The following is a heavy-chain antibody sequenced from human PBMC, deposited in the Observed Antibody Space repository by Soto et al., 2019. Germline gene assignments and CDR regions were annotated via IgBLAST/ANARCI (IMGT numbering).Heavy chain of an antibody. D-gene: IGHD6-19*01. CDR2: INSDGSTT. Sequence: EVQLVESGGGLVQPGGSLRLSCADSGFIISSNWMHWVRQAPGKGLVWVSRINSDGSTTSYADSVKGRFTISRDNAKNTLYLQMTSLRAEDTAVYYCAIGPSGWYGFDYWGQGTLVTVSS. J-gene: IGHJ4*02. CDR3: AIGPSGWYGFDY. CDR1: GFIISSNW. V-gene: IGHV3-74*01.